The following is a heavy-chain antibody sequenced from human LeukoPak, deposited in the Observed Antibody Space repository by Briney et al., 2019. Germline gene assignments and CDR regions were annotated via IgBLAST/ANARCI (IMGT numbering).Heavy chain of an antibody. CDR1: GFTFSSDV. J-gene: IGHJ5*02. Sequence: GGSLRLSCAASGFTFSSDVMGWVRQAPGKGLEWVSAIHGGGVSTYYADSVKGRFTISRDNSKNTLYLQMNSLRADDTALYYCARLPTGYPNWFDTWGQGTLVTVSS. V-gene: IGHV3-23*01. CDR2: IHGGGVST. CDR3: ARLPTGYPNWFDT. D-gene: IGHD3-9*01.